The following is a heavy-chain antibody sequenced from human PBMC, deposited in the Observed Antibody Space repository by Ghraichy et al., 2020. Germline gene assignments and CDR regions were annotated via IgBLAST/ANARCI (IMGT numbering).Heavy chain of an antibody. CDR3: TRGGGYEYGGVDY. Sequence: GGSLRLSCTASGFTFGDYAMSWVRQAPGKGLEWVGFIRSKAYGGTTEYAASVKGRFTISRDDSKSIAYLQMNSLKTEDTAVYYCTRGGGYEYGGVDYWGQGTLVTVSS. V-gene: IGHV3-49*04. CDR1: GFTFGDYA. D-gene: IGHD5-12*01. CDR2: IRSKAYGGTT. J-gene: IGHJ4*02.